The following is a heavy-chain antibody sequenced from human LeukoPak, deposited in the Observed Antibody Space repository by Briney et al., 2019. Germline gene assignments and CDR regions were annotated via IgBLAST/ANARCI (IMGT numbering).Heavy chain of an antibody. CDR2: IKEDGSAK. D-gene: IGHD3-22*01. CDR3: ASPYDSSGYYDR. CDR1: GFTFGKYW. V-gene: IGHV3-7*03. J-gene: IGHJ4*02. Sequence: GGSLRLSCVASGFTFGKYWMSWVRQSPGKGLEWVANIKEDGSAKYYVDSVKGRFTISRDNAKNSLYLQMNSLRAEDTAVYYCASPYDSSGYYDRWGQGTLVTVSS.